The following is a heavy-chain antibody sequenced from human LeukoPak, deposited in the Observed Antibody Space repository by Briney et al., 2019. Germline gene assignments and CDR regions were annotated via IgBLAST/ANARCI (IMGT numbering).Heavy chain of an antibody. CDR3: ARVGDLNFYDF. V-gene: IGHV3-64*02. CDR1: GFTFSRYS. J-gene: IGHJ4*02. Sequence: GGSLRLSCAASGFTFSRYSMHWVRQIPGKGLEYVSAVNDDGDRTYYADSVKARFTISRDNSKNTPVLQMGSLRAEDMAVYYCARVGDLNFYDFWGQGTLVIVSS. CDR2: VNDDGDRT. D-gene: IGHD1-20*01.